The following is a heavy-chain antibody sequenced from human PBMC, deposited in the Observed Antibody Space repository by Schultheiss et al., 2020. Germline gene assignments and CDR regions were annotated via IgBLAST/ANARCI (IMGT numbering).Heavy chain of an antibody. CDR2: INPSGGST. Sequence: ASVKVSCKASGYTFTSYDINWVRQATGQGLEWMGIINPSGGSTSYAQKFQGRVTMTRDTSTSTVYMELSSLRSDDTALYYCAALVGAGYGAEYFHHWGQGTLVTVSS. V-gene: IGHV1-46*01. CDR1: GYTFTSYD. D-gene: IGHD6-13*01. J-gene: IGHJ1*01. CDR3: AALVGAGYGAEYFHH.